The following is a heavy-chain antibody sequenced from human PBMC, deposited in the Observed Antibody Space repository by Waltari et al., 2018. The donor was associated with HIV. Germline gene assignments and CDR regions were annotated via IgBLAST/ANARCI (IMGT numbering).Heavy chain of an antibody. J-gene: IGHJ4*02. CDR3: ADQTNFHY. Sequence: EAQLVESGGGLVQPGRSLTLACTAYGFPFGDYAMSWVRQAPGNGLEWIGVIRRQAYGGTTEYAASVKGRFIISRDDSKGIAFLQMNSLIIEDTAVYYCADQTNFHYWGQGTLVTVSS. CDR1: GFPFGDYA. CDR2: IRRQAYGGTT. V-gene: IGHV3-49*04. D-gene: IGHD2-2*01.